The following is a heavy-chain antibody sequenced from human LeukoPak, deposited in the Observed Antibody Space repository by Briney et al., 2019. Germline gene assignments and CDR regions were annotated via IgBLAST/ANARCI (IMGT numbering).Heavy chain of an antibody. CDR2: ISSSRSTI. V-gene: IGHV3-48*01. CDR1: GFTFSNYS. J-gene: IGHJ4*02. Sequence: GGSLRLSCAASGFTFSNYSMNWVRQAPGKGLEWVSYISSSRSTIYYADSVKGRFTISRDNAKNSLYLQMNSLRAEDTAVYYCAKDRTEYGSGSSLGYWGQGTLVTVSS. D-gene: IGHD3-10*01. CDR3: AKDRTEYGSGSSLGY.